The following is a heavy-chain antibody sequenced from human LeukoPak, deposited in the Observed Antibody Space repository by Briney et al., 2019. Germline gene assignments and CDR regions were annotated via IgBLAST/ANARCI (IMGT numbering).Heavy chain of an antibody. V-gene: IGHV1-8*01. CDR3: ARDRGDYGDYVDAFDI. D-gene: IGHD4-17*01. CDR1: GYTFTSYD. Sequence: GASVKVSCKASGYTFTSYDINWVRQATGQGLEWMGWMNPNSGNTGYAQKFQGRVTMTRNTSISTAYMELSSLRSEDTAVYYCARDRGDYGDYVDAFDIWGQGTMVTVSS. J-gene: IGHJ3*02. CDR2: MNPNSGNT.